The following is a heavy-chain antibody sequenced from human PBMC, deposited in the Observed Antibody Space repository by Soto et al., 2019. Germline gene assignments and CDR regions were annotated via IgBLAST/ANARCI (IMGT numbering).Heavy chain of an antibody. J-gene: IGHJ4*02. CDR3: ARVYYYDSSGPLGY. Sequence: ASVKVSCKASGYTFTGYYMHWVRQAPGQGLEWMGWVNPNSGGTNYAQKFQGWVTMTRDTSISTAYMELSRLRSDDTAVYYCARVYYYDSSGPLGYWGQGTLVTVSS. CDR1: GYTFTGYY. CDR2: VNPNSGGT. V-gene: IGHV1-2*04. D-gene: IGHD3-22*01.